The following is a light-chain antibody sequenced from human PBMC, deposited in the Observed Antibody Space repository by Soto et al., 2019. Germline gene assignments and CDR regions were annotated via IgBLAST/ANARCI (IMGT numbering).Light chain of an antibody. Sequence: QSVLTQPPSASGTPGQRVTISCSGSSSNIGSNSVYWCQQFPRTAPKLLICENNQRPSGVSDRFSGSKSGTTASLGISGLQSEDEADYYCASWDGSLGGWAFGGGTQLTVL. J-gene: IGLJ3*02. CDR3: ASWDGSLGGWA. CDR1: SSNIGSNS. CDR2: ENN. V-gene: IGLV1-47*01.